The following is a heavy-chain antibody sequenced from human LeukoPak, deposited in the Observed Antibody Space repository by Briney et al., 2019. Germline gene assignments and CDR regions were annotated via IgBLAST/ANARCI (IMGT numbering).Heavy chain of an antibody. CDR2: IYHSGST. V-gene: IGHV4-38-2*01. Sequence: PSETLSLTCAVSGYSISSGYYWGWIRQPPGKGLEWIGSIYHSGSTYYNPSLKSRVTISVDTSKNQFSLKLSSVTAADTAVYYCSRKRWFGELFLFDYWGQGTLLTVSS. CDR3: SRKRWFGELFLFDY. D-gene: IGHD3-10*01. CDR1: GYSISSGYY. J-gene: IGHJ4*02.